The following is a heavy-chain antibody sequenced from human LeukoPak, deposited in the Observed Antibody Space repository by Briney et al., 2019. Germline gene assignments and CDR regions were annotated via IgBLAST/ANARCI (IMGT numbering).Heavy chain of an antibody. CDR3: AREDVGATASSFDY. D-gene: IGHD1-26*01. CDR2: INPNSGGT. V-gene: IGHV1-2*02. J-gene: IGHJ4*02. Sequence: ASVKVSCKASGYTFTADYYIHWVRQAPGQGLEWMGWINPNSGGTNYAQKFQGRVTMARDTSISTAYMELSRLRSDDTAVYYCAREDVGATASSFDYWGQGTLVTVSS. CDR1: GYTFTADYY.